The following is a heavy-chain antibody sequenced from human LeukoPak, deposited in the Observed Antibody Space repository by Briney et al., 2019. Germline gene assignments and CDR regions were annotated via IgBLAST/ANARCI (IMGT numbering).Heavy chain of an antibody. Sequence: ASVKVSCKASGYTFTGYYMHWVRQAPGQGLEWMGWINPNSGGTNYAQKFQGRVTMTTDTSISTAYMELSSLRPDDTAVYYCARDTGIGAAGGWFDPWGQGTLVTVSS. V-gene: IGHV1-2*02. CDR3: ARDTGIGAAGGWFDP. J-gene: IGHJ5*02. CDR2: INPNSGGT. CDR1: GYTFTGYY. D-gene: IGHD6-13*01.